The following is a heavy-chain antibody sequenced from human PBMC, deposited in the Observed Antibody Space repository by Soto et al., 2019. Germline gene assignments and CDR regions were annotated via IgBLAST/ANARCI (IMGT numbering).Heavy chain of an antibody. J-gene: IGHJ4*02. CDR1: GFTFSSYW. Sequence: GGSLRLSCAASGFTFSSYWMSWVRQAPGKGLEWVANIKQDGSEKYYVDSVKGRFTISRDNAKNSLYLQMNSLRAEDTAVYYCARDVVDYGDSFFGFGYDRPLKYFDYWGQGT. CDR2: IKQDGSEK. V-gene: IGHV3-7*04. CDR3: ARDVVDYGDSFFGFGYDRPLKYFDY. D-gene: IGHD4-17*01.